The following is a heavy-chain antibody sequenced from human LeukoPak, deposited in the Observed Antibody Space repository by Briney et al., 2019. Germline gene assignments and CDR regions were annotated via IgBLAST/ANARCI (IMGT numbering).Heavy chain of an antibody. D-gene: IGHD2-2*01. CDR2: ISYDGSNK. V-gene: IGHV3-30*18. Sequence: PGRSLRLSCAASGFTFSSYGMHWVRQAPGKGLEWVAVISYDGSNKYYADSVKGRFTISRDNSKNTLYLQMNSLRAEDTAVYYCANGPVPAAPLWGQGTLATVSS. CDR1: GFTFSSYG. CDR3: ANGPVPAAPL. J-gene: IGHJ4*02.